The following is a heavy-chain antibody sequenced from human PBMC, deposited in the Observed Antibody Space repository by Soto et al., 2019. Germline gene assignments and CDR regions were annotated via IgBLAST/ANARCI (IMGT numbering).Heavy chain of an antibody. D-gene: IGHD1-1*01. V-gene: IGHV1-18*01. CDR1: GYRITTKG. CDR3: ATTDSTTSYYYYYGMDV. Sequence: GVSVELSCKACGYRITTKGMTWVQQAPGQALEWLGWISAYTDNTNYAQNLQGRFTMTTDTSTSTAYMELRSLRSDDTAVYYCATTDSTTSYYYYYGMDVWGQGTTLTVSS. CDR2: ISAYTDNT. J-gene: IGHJ6*02.